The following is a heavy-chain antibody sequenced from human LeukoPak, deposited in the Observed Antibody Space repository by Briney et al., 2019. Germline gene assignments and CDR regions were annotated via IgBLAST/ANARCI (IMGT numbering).Heavy chain of an antibody. CDR3: ASHKENFYDSSGNY. D-gene: IGHD3-22*01. J-gene: IGHJ4*02. CDR2: ISGSGGST. CDR1: GFTFTSSA. V-gene: IGHV3-23*01. Sequence: GGSLRLSCAASGFTFTSSAMSWVRQAPGKGLECVSSISGSGGSTDYAGSVKGRFTISRDNSKSTLYLQMNGLRAEDTAVYYCASHKENFYDSSGNYWGQGTLVTVSS.